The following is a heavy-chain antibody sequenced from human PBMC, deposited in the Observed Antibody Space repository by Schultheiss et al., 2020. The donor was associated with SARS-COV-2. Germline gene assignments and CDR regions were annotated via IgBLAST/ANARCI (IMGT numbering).Heavy chain of an antibody. Sequence: GESLKISCAASRFTFSNYGMHWVRQAPGKGLQWVAVIFSDGNTKYYADSVKGRFTISRDNSKNTLSLQMNSLTAEDTAVYYCAKDASSSGWYLNWYLDLWGRGTLVTVSS. CDR3: AKDASSSGWYLNWYLDL. CDR1: RFTFSNYG. CDR2: IFSDGNTK. J-gene: IGHJ2*01. D-gene: IGHD6-19*01. V-gene: IGHV3-30*18.